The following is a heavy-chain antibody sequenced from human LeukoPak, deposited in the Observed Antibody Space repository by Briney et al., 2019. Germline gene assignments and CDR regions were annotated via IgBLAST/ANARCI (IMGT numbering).Heavy chain of an antibody. D-gene: IGHD5-18*01. CDR3: ARLIQLWVLDY. CDR2: IYHSGST. CDR1: GYSISSGYY. J-gene: IGHJ4*02. V-gene: IGHV4-38-2*02. Sequence: SETLSLTCTVSGYSISSGYYWGWIRQSPGKGLEWIGSIYHSGSTYYNPSLKSRITISVDTSKNQFSLKLSSVTAADTAVYYCARLIQLWVLDYWGQGTLVTVSS.